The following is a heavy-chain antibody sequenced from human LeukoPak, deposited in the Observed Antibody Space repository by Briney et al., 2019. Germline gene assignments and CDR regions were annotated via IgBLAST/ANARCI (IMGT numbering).Heavy chain of an antibody. Sequence: GGSLRLSCAASGFTFSGSAMHWVRQASGKGLEWVGRIRSKANSYATAYAASVKGRFTISRDDSKNTAYLQMNSLKTEDTAVYYCTRTDIVVVPAAIGDPYYYYYMDVWGKGTTVTVSS. V-gene: IGHV3-73*01. CDR3: TRTDIVVVPAAIGDPYYYYYMDV. D-gene: IGHD2-2*01. J-gene: IGHJ6*03. CDR1: GFTFSGSA. CDR2: IRSKANSYAT.